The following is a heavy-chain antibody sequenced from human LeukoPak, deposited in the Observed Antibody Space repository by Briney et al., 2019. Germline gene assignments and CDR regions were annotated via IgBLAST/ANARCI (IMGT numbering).Heavy chain of an antibody. CDR1: GFTFSSYA. V-gene: IGHV3-23*01. J-gene: IGHJ3*01. CDR3: AKDMGTRSLHDGFDV. D-gene: IGHD5-18*01. CDR2: ISGSGGST. Sequence: GGSLRLSCAASGFTFSSYAMSWVRQAPGKGLEWVSAISGSGGSTYYADSVKGRFTISRDNSRKTLSLQMNSLRAEDTAVYYCAKDMGTRSLHDGFDVWGHGTMVMVSS.